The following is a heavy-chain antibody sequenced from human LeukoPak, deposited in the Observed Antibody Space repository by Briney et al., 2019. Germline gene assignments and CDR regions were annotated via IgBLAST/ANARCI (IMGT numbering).Heavy chain of an antibody. D-gene: IGHD3-22*01. CDR2: ILHSGST. CDR3: SRHTSHYSDSSGYYAFGI. Sequence: SETLSLTCIVSGYSISSGYYWGWIRQSPGKGLEWIGSILHSGSTHYNPSLKSRVTISVDTSKNQFSLKLSSVTAADTAVYYCSRHTSHYSDSSGYYAFGIWGQGTMVTVSS. V-gene: IGHV4-38-2*02. CDR1: GYSISSGYY. J-gene: IGHJ3*02.